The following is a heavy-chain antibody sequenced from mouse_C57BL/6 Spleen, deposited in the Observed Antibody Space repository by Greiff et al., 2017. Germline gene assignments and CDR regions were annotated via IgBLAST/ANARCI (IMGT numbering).Heavy chain of an antibody. CDR1: GYTFTSYW. CDR2: IDPSDSET. V-gene: IGHV1-52*01. Sequence: QVQLQQPGAELVRPGSSVKLSCTASGYTFTSYWMHWVKQRPIQGLEWIGNIDPSDSETHYNQKFKDKATLTVDKSSSTAYMQLSSLTSEDSAVYYCARWGGSSPYAMDYWGQGTSVTVSS. J-gene: IGHJ4*01. CDR3: ARWGGSSPYAMDY. D-gene: IGHD1-1*01.